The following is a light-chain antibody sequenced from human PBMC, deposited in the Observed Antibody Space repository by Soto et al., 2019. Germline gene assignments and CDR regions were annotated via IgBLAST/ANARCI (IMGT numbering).Light chain of an antibody. CDR1: SSNIGNNY. Sequence: QSVLTQPPSVSVAPGQKVTISCSGSSSNIGNNYVSWYQHLPGAAPKLIIYDNDKRSSRIPDRFSGSKSGTSATLDITGLQTGDEADYYCGTWDSTLSGVFGTGTKLTVL. J-gene: IGLJ1*01. CDR2: DND. V-gene: IGLV1-51*01. CDR3: GTWDSTLSGV.